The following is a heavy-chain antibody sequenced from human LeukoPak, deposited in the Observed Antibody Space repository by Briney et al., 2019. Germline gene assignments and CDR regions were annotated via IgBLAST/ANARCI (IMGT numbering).Heavy chain of an antibody. CDR3: AKGSKEVLFTRDHCMDV. V-gene: IGHV3-74*01. J-gene: IGHJ6*03. D-gene: IGHD3-3*01. Sequence: PGGSLRLSCATSGFTFSTFWMHWVRQAPGKGLVWVSRINHDGSSTNYADSVKGRFTISRDNAKNTLHLQMNSLRAEDTAVYYCAKGSKEVLFTRDHCMDVWGKGTTVTISS. CDR1: GFTFSTFW. CDR2: INHDGSST.